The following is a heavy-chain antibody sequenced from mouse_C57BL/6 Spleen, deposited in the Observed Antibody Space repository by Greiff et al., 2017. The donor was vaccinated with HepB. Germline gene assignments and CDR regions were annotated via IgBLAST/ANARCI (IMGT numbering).Heavy chain of an antibody. CDR2: ISYDGSN. V-gene: IGHV3-6*01. CDR3: ARDEAYYSNPAWFAY. CDR1: GYSITSGYY. D-gene: IGHD2-5*01. Sequence: ESGPGLVKPSQSLSLTCSVTGYSITSGYYWNWIRQFPGNKLEWMGYISYDGSNNYNPSLKNRISITRDTSKNQFFLKLNSVTTEDTATYYCARDEAYYSNPAWFAYWGQGTLVTVSA. J-gene: IGHJ3*01.